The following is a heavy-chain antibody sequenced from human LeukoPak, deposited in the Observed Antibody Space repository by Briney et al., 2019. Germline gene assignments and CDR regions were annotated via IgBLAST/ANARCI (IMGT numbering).Heavy chain of an antibody. Sequence: GGSLRLSCAASGFTFSSYAMHWVRQAPGKGVEYVSGISTNGGSTNYANSVKGRFTISRDNSKNTLYLQMGSLRAEDMAVYYCARDHGSGSYSDYWGQGTLVTVSS. CDR2: ISTNGGST. CDR3: ARDHGSGSYSDY. CDR1: GFTFSSYA. V-gene: IGHV3-64*01. D-gene: IGHD1-26*01. J-gene: IGHJ4*02.